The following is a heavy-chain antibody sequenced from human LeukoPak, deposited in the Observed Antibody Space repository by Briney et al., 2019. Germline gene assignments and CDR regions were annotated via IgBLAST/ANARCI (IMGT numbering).Heavy chain of an antibody. CDR2: MSAYNGNT. J-gene: IGHJ4*02. D-gene: IGHD3-16*02. V-gene: IGHV1-18*04. Sequence: GASVKVSCKASGYTFTGYYMHWVRQAPGQGLEWMGWMSAYNGNTNYAQKLQGRVTTTTDTSTSTAYMELRSLRSDDTAVYYCARASGVWGSYRISPIDYWGQGTLVTVSS. CDR1: GYTFTGYY. CDR3: ARASGVWGSYRISPIDY.